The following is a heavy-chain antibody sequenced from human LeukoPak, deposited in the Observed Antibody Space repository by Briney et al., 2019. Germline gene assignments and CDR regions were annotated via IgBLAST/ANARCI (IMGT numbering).Heavy chain of an antibody. CDR1: GYTFTSYA. CDR3: ARVGLGRYFDWLLSPPGGWFDP. CDR2: INAGNGNT. V-gene: IGHV1-3*03. Sequence: GASVKVSCKASGYTFTSYAMHWVRQAPGQRLEWMGWINAGNGNTKYSQEFQGRVTITRDTSASTAYMELSSLRSEDMAVYYCARVGLGRYFDWLLSPPGGWFDPWGQGTLVTVSS. D-gene: IGHD3-9*01. J-gene: IGHJ5*02.